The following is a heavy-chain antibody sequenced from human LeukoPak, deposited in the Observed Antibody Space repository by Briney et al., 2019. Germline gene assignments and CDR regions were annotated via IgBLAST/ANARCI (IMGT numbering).Heavy chain of an antibody. CDR1: GGSFSGYY. Sequence: SETLSLTCAVYGGSFSGYYWSWIRQPPGKGLEWIGEINHSGSTNYNPCLKCRVTISVDTSKNQFSLKLSSVTAADTAVYYCARGRSESTYYFDYWGQGTLVTVSS. CDR2: INHSGST. J-gene: IGHJ4*02. CDR3: ARGRSESTYYFDY. D-gene: IGHD2-2*01. V-gene: IGHV4-34*01.